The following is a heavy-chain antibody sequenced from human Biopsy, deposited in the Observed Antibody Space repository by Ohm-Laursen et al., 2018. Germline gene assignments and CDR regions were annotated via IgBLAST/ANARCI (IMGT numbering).Heavy chain of an antibody. V-gene: IGHV3-74*03. J-gene: IGHJ4*02. CDR3: TGDPGGLGDY. Sequence: GSLRLSCSASGFTFSSYWMHWVRQAPGKGLVWVARINSDGSYTTNVDSVKGRFTISRDNAKNTLFLQMNSLSTEDTAVYYCTGDPGGLGDYWGQGTLVTVSS. D-gene: IGHD2-8*02. CDR1: GFTFSSYW. CDR2: INSDGSYT.